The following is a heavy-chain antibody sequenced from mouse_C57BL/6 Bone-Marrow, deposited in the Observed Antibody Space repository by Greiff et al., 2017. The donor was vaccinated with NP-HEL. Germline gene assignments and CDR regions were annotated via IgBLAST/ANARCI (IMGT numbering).Heavy chain of an antibody. D-gene: IGHD2-4*01. J-gene: IGHJ2*01. V-gene: IGHV5-17*01. Sequence: DVKLVESGGGLVKPGGSLTLSCAASGFTFSDYGLHWVRPAPETGLEWVAYISRGSSTIYYADTVQGRFTISRDNAKNTLFLQMTSLRSEDTAMYYCAMEDYDVPYYFDYWGKGTTLTVSS. CDR2: ISRGSSTI. CDR3: AMEDYDVPYYFDY. CDR1: GFTFSDYG.